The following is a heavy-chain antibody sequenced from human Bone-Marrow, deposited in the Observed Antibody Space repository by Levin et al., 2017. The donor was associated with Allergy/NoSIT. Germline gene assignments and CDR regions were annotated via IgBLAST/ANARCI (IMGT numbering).Heavy chain of an antibody. CDR2: ISYDGSNK. D-gene: IGHD3-22*01. CDR1: GFTFSSSG. J-gene: IGHJ4*02. CDR3: AKDSGDYYDGSGD. Sequence: LSLTCAASGFTFSSSGMNWVRQAPGKGLEWVAVISYDGSNKYYADSVEGRFTISRDNSKNTLYLQMNSLRPEDTAVYYCAKDSGDYYDGSGDWGQGILVTVSS. V-gene: IGHV3-30*18.